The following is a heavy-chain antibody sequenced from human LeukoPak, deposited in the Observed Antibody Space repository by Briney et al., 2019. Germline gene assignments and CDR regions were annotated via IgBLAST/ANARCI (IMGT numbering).Heavy chain of an antibody. V-gene: IGHV1-3*01. CDR2: INAGNGNT. J-gene: IGHJ5*02. D-gene: IGHD2-2*02. CDR3: ARAGTGYCSSTSCYTLDP. Sequence: ASVKVSCKASGYTFTSYAMHWVRQAPGQRLEWMGWINAGNGNTKYSQKFQGRVTITRDTSASTAYMELSSLRSGDTAVYYCARAGTGYCSSTSCYTLDPWGQGTLVTVSS. CDR1: GYTFTSYA.